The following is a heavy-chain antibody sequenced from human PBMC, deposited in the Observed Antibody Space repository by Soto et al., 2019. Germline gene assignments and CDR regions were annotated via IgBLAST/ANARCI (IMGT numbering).Heavy chain of an antibody. J-gene: IGHJ6*02. Sequence: QVQLVPSGAEVKKPGSSVKVSCKASGGTFSSYAISWVRQAPGQGLEWTGGIIPISDTTNYAQKFQGRVTTTANESTSKAYMELSSLRSEDTAVYYCARSRGSSTSLEIYYYYYYGMDVWGQGTTVTVSS. V-gene: IGHV1-69*01. D-gene: IGHD2-2*01. CDR1: GGTFSSYA. CDR2: IIPISDTT. CDR3: ARSRGSSTSLEIYYYYYYGMDV.